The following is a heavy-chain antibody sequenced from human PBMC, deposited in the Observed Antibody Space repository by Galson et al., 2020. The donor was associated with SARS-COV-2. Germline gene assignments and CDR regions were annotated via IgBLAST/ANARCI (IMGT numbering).Heavy chain of an antibody. CDR3: ARVSYGQPYYYGMDV. Sequence: SETLSLTCAVSGGSISSSNWWSWVRQPPGKGLEWIGEIYHSGSTNYNPSLTSRVTISVDKSKNQFSLKLSSVTAADTAVYYCARVSYGQPYYYGMDVWCQGTTVTVSS. CDR1: GGSISSSNW. D-gene: IGHD1-26*01. V-gene: IGHV4-4*02. CDR2: IYHSGST. J-gene: IGHJ6*02.